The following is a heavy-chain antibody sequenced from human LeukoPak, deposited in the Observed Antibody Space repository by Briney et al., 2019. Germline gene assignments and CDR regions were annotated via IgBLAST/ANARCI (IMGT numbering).Heavy chain of an antibody. CDR2: IYYSGST. D-gene: IGHD1-7*01. CDR3: ARGDWNYVVYFDY. V-gene: IGHV4-39*07. Sequence: PSETLSLTCTVSGGSISSSSYYWGWIRQPPGKGLEWTGSIYYSGSTYYNPSLKSRVTISVDTSKNQFSLKLSSVTAADTAVYYCARGDWNYVVYFDYWGQGTLVTVSS. CDR1: GGSISSSSYY. J-gene: IGHJ4*02.